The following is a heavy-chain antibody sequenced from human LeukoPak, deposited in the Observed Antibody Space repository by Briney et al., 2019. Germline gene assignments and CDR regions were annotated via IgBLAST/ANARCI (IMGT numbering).Heavy chain of an antibody. V-gene: IGHV1-2*06. Sequence: GASVKVSCKASGYTFTGYCMHWVRQAPGQGLEWMGRINPNSGGTNYAQKFQGRVTMTRDTSISTAYMELSRLRSDDTAVYYCARDYDFWSGYFNDAFDIWGQGTMVTVSS. CDR2: INPNSGGT. CDR3: ARDYDFWSGYFNDAFDI. J-gene: IGHJ3*02. D-gene: IGHD3-3*01. CDR1: GYTFTGYC.